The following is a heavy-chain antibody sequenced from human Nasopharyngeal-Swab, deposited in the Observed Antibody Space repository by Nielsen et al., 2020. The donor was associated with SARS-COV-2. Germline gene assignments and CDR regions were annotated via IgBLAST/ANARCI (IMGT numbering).Heavy chain of an antibody. D-gene: IGHD3-10*01. CDR2: ISSSSSSI. V-gene: IGHV3-48*02. CDR3: ARDPAYYFGSGSYYPDY. J-gene: IGHJ4*02. CDR1: GFTFSSYS. Sequence: GGSLRLSCAASGFTFSSYSMNWVRQAPGKGLEWVSYISSSSSSIYYADSVKGRFTISRDNAKNSLCLQMDSLRDEASAVYYCARDPAYYFGSGSYYPDYWGQGTLVTVSS.